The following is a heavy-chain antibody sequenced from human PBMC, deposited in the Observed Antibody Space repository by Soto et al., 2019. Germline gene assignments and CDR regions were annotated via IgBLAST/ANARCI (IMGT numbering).Heavy chain of an antibody. CDR2: ISYDGSDK. V-gene: IGHV3-30*03. CDR3: TQGSSYSSGWISSTFDY. D-gene: IGHD6-19*01. Sequence: QVQLVESGGGVVQPGRSLRLSCTASGFTFSNYGMHWDRQAPSKGQEWVELISYDGSDKYYADSVKGRFTISRDKSKNTLYLQMSSLRAEDGAVYCCTQGSSYSSGWISSTFDYWGQGTVVTVSS. J-gene: IGHJ4*02. CDR1: GFTFSNYG.